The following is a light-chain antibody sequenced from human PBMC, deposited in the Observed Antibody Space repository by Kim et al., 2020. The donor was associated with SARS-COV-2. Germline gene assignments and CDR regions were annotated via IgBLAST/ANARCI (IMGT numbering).Light chain of an antibody. Sequence: EIVLTQSPGTLSLSPGERATLSCRASQTLSTGYLAWYQHKPGQAPRLIIYAASSRATGIPDRFSGSASGTDFTLTISRLEPEDFAVYYCQQYGDSLFTFGPGTKVDIK. V-gene: IGKV3-20*01. J-gene: IGKJ3*01. CDR1: QTLSTGY. CDR3: QQYGDSLFT. CDR2: AAS.